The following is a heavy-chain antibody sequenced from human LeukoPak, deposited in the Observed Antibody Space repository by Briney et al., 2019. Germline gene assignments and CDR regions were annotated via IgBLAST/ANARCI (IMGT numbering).Heavy chain of an antibody. CDR2: ISYDGSNK. D-gene: IGHD5-24*01. V-gene: IGHV3-30*04. CDR3: ARDGYKGPDY. Sequence: GGSLRLSCAASGFTFSRYGMHWVRQAPGKGLEWVTAISYDGSNKYYADSVKGRFTISRDNAKNSLYLQMNSLRAEDTAVYYCARDGYKGPDYWGQGTLVTVSS. CDR1: GFTFSRYG. J-gene: IGHJ4*02.